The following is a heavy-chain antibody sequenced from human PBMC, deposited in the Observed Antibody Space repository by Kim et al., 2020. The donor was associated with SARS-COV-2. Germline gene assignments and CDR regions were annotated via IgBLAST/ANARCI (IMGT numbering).Heavy chain of an antibody. V-gene: IGHV5-51*01. CDR1: GYSFSSYW. CDR3: ARQQGYSNSWHHFDS. J-gene: IGHJ4*02. D-gene: IGHD6-13*01. Sequence: GESLKISCKGSGYSFSSYWIVWVRQMPGKGLEWMGIIYPDDSDTRYSPSFQGQVTISADKSITTAYLQWSSLKASDTAMYYCARQQGYSNSWHHFDSWGQGTLVTVSS. CDR2: IYPDDSDT.